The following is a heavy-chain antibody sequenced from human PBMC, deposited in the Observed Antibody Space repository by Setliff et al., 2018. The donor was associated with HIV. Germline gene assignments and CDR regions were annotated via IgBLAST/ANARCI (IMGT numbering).Heavy chain of an antibody. CDR3: ARQLLDWSNDYYSRYYMDV. Sequence: ASVKVSCKASGYTFTSYGISWVRQAPGQGLEWMGWISAYNGNTHYAQRLQGRVTMTTDTSTRTAYMELRSLRSDDTAVYYCARQLLDWSNDYYSRYYMDVWGKGTTVTVYS. CDR1: GYTFTSYG. D-gene: IGHD2-8*02. CDR2: ISAYNGNT. V-gene: IGHV1-18*01. J-gene: IGHJ6*03.